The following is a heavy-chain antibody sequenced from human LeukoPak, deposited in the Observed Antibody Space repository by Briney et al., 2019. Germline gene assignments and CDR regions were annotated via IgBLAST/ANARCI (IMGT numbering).Heavy chain of an antibody. V-gene: IGHV3-30*04. CDR3: ARQTMANDAFDI. CDR2: ISYDGSNK. J-gene: IGHJ3*02. CDR1: GFTFSSYA. D-gene: IGHD5-24*01. Sequence: GGSLRLSCAASGFTFSSYAMHWVRQAPGKGLEWVAVISYDGSNKYYADSVKGRFTISRDNSKNTLYLQMNSLRAEDTAVYYCARQTMANDAFDIWGQGTMVTVSS.